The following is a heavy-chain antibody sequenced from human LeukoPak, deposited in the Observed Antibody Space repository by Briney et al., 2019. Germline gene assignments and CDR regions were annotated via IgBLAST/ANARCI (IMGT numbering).Heavy chain of an antibody. CDR1: GYTFTSYA. Sequence: GSSVKVSCKASGYTFTSYAMHWVRQAPGQRLEWMGWINAGNGNTKYSQKFQGRVTITRDTSASTAYMELSSLRSEDTAVHYCARDHDYGDYGDYWGQGTLVTVSS. J-gene: IGHJ4*02. D-gene: IGHD4-17*01. CDR2: INAGNGNT. CDR3: ARDHDYGDYGDY. V-gene: IGHV1-3*01.